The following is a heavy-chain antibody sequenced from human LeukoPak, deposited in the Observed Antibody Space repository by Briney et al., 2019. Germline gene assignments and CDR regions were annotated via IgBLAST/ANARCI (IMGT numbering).Heavy chain of an antibody. V-gene: IGHV4-59*12. J-gene: IGHJ3*02. CDR2: IYYSGST. CDR3: ARAPRLWFGENAFDI. D-gene: IGHD3-10*01. Sequence: PSETLSLTCAVYGGSFSGYYWSWIRQPPGKGLEWIGYIYYSGSTNSNPSLKSRVTISIDTSKNQFSLKLSSVTAADTAVYYCARAPRLWFGENAFDIWGQGTMVTVSS. CDR1: GGSFSGYY.